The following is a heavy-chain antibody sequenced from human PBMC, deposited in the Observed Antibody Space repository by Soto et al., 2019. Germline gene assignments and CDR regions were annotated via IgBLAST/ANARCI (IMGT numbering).Heavy chain of an antibody. Sequence: QVQLQESGPGLVKPSETLSLTCTVSGGSISSYYWSWIRQPPGQGLEWIGYIYYSGSTNYNPSLTSRVTISVDTSKNQFSLKLSSVTAADTAVYYCARSYRRYCSGGSCYSYYYYYMDVWGKGTTVTVSS. CDR1: GGSISSYY. CDR2: IYYSGST. J-gene: IGHJ6*03. V-gene: IGHV4-59*01. D-gene: IGHD2-15*01. CDR3: ARSYRRYCSGGSCYSYYYYYMDV.